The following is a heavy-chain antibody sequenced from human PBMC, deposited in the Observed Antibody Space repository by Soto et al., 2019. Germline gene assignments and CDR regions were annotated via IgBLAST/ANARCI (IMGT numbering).Heavy chain of an antibody. CDR1: GFTFSDYY. J-gene: IGHJ6*02. V-gene: IGHV3-11*01. D-gene: IGHD4-17*01. CDR3: ARDEGDGAPVSMRYYGMDV. Sequence: QVQLVESGGGLVKPGGSLRLSCAASGFTFSDYYMSWIRQAPGKGLEWVSYISSSGSTIYYADSVKARFTISRDNAKNSLYLQMNSPRAEDTAVYYCARDEGDGAPVSMRYYGMDVWGQGTTVTVSS. CDR2: ISSSGSTI.